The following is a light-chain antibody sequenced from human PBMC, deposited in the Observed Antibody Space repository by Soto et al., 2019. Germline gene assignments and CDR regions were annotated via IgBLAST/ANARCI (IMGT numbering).Light chain of an antibody. CDR2: DVS. V-gene: IGLV2-14*03. CDR3: SSFTSSDTHV. J-gene: IGLJ1*01. CDR1: SSDVGGYNY. Sequence: QPASVSGSPGQSITISCTGTSSDVGGYNYVSWYQQHPGKVLRLMIYDVSNRPSGVSDRFSGSQSGNTASLTISGLQTDDEADYYCSSFTSSDTHVFGSGTKVTVL.